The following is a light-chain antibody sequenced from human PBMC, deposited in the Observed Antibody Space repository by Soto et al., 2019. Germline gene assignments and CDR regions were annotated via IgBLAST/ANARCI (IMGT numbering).Light chain of an antibody. Sequence: QSALTQPRSVSGSPGQSVTISCTGTSSDVGGYDYVSWYQQHPGKDPKVMIYDVSKRPSGVPDRFSGSKSGNTASLTISGLQAEDEAAYYCCSYADTYTPSVIFGGGTKLTVL. J-gene: IGLJ2*01. V-gene: IGLV2-11*01. CDR1: SSDVGGYDY. CDR2: DVS. CDR3: CSYADTYTPSVI.